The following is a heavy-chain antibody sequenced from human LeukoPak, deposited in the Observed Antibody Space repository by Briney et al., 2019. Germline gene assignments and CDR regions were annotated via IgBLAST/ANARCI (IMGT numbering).Heavy chain of an antibody. CDR2: SYPGDSDN. CDR3: ARLDDDYDSRGYYYYFDY. J-gene: IGHJ4*02. D-gene: IGHD3-22*01. CDR1: GYSFTSYW. Sequence: NAGESLKISCKGSGYSFTSYWIGWGRQMPGKGLEWMGISYPGDSDNRYSPAFQGQVTISADNSISPAYLQWSSLKASDTAMYYCARLDDDYDSRGYYYYFDYWGQGALVTVSS. V-gene: IGHV5-51*01.